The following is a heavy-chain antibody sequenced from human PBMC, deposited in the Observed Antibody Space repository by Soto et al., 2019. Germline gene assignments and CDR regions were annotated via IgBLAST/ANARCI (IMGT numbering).Heavy chain of an antibody. D-gene: IGHD1-20*01. CDR2: IYWDDDK. CDR3: AHRLGGYTWNDGYLDY. V-gene: IGHV2-5*02. CDR1: GFSLTSSPMG. Sequence: QITLKESGPPLVTPTQTLTLTCSFSGFSLTSSPMGVGWIRQPPGKALEWLAVIYWDDDKRYSPALRSRLTITKDTSKNQVVLTVTNMDPVDTATYYCAHRLGGYTWNDGYLDYWGQGILVSVSS. J-gene: IGHJ4*02.